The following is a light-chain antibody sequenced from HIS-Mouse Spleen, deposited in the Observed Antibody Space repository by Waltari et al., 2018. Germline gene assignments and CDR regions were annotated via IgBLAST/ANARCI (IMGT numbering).Light chain of an antibody. V-gene: IGKV4-1*01. Sequence: DIVMTQSPDSLAVSLGERATINCKSSQSVLYRSNNKNYLAWYQQKPGQPPKLLIYWASTRESGVPDRLSGSGSGTDFTLTISSLQAEDVAVYYCQQYYSTPYTFGQGTKLEIK. J-gene: IGKJ2*01. CDR2: WAS. CDR1: QSVLYRSNNKNY. CDR3: QQYYSTPYT.